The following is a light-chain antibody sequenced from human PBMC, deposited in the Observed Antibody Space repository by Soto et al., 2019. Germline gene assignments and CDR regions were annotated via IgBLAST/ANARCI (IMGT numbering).Light chain of an antibody. Sequence: QSALTQPPSASGSPGQSVTISCTGTSSDFGGYNYVSWYQQHPGKAPKLVIYEVTKRPSGVPDRFSGSKSGNMASLTVSGLQAEDEADYYCSSYVGSMVFGGGTKLTVL. J-gene: IGLJ2*01. V-gene: IGLV2-8*01. CDR1: SSDFGGYNY. CDR3: SSYVGSMV. CDR2: EVT.